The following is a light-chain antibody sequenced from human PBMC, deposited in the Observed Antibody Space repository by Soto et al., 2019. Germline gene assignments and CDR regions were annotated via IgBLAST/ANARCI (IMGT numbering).Light chain of an antibody. Sequence: EIVLTQSPGTLSLSPGERATLFCRASQSASGSYLAWYQQKPGQAPRLLIYGASSRATGIPDRFSGSGSGTDFTLTISRLEPEDFAVYYCQQHGTSPPSWTFGQGTKVEIK. J-gene: IGKJ1*01. V-gene: IGKV3-20*01. CDR1: QSASGSY. CDR2: GAS. CDR3: QQHGTSPPSWT.